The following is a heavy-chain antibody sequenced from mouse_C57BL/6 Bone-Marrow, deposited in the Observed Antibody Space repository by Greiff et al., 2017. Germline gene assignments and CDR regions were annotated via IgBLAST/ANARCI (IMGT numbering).Heavy chain of an antibody. CDR3: ARGGGKPFAY. Sequence: VKLMESGAELARPGASVKLSCKASGYTFTSYGISWVKQRTGQGLEWIGEIYPRSGNTYYNEKFKGKATLTADKSSSTAYMELRSLTSEDSAVYFCARGGGKPFAYWGQGTLVTVSA. V-gene: IGHV1-81*01. CDR1: GYTFTSYG. J-gene: IGHJ3*01. CDR2: IYPRSGNT.